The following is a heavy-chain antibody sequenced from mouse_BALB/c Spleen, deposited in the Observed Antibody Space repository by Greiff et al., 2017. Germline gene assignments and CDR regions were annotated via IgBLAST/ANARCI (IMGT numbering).Heavy chain of an antibody. Sequence: EVQRVESGGGLVQPGGSRKLSCAASGFTFSSFGMHWVRQAPEKGLEWVAYISSGSSTIYYADTVKGRFTISRDNPKNTLFLQMTSLRSEDTAMYYCARSELGRGDYYAMDYWGQGTSVTVSS. CDR3: ARSELGRGDYYAMDY. CDR2: ISSGSSTI. V-gene: IGHV5-17*02. J-gene: IGHJ4*01. CDR1: GFTFSSFG. D-gene: IGHD4-1*01.